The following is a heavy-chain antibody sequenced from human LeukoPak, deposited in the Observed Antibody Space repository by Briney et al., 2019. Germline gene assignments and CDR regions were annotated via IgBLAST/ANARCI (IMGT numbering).Heavy chain of an antibody. J-gene: IGHJ3*02. Sequence: PSETLSLTCAVSGGSISSGGYSWSWIRQPPGKGLEWIGYIYHSGSTYYNPSLKSRVTISVDRSKNQFSLKLSSVTAADTAVYYCARGWVWFGELIDAFDIWGQGTMVTVSS. CDR1: GGSISSGGYS. D-gene: IGHD3-10*01. CDR2: IYHSGST. V-gene: IGHV4-30-2*01. CDR3: ARGWVWFGELIDAFDI.